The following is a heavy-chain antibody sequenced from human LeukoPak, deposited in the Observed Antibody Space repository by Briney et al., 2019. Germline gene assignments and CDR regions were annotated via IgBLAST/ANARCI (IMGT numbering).Heavy chain of an antibody. V-gene: IGHV3-66*01. CDR1: GFTVSSNY. CDR2: IYSGGST. Sequence: TGGSLRLSCAASGFTVSSNYMSWVRQAPGKGLEWVSVIYSGGSTYYADSVKGRSTISRDNSKNTLYLQMNSLRAEDTAVYYCARSAPYYDFWSGYPNWFDPWGQGTLVTVSS. D-gene: IGHD3-3*01. J-gene: IGHJ5*02. CDR3: ARSAPYYDFWSGYPNWFDP.